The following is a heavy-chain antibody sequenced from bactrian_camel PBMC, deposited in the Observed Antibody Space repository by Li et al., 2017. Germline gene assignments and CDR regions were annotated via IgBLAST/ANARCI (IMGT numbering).Heavy chain of an antibody. CDR3: ASHGKYCSGGYWSQQYEYPH. V-gene: IGHV3S53*01. CDR2: IGDRTT. CDR1: NRRFGRYC. D-gene: IGHD2*01. Sequence: QLVESGGGSIQVGRSLTVACRSSNRRFGRYCMGWFRQAPGKQREAVATIGDRTTTYVDSVKGRFTISLDNAKSTLYLQMNSLKPEDTAMYCCASHGKYCSGGYWSQQYEYPHWGQGTQVTVS. J-gene: IGHJ4*01.